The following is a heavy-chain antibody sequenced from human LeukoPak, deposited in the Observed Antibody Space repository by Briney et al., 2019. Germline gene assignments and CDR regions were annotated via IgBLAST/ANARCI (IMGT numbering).Heavy chain of an antibody. D-gene: IGHD2-8*01. V-gene: IGHV1-3*01. CDR2: INAGNGNT. Sequence: ASVKVFCKASGYTFTSYAMHWVRQAPGQRLEWMGWINAGNGNTKYSQKFQGRVTITRDTSASTAYMELSSLRSEDTAVYYCARDLSYGQGWFDPWGQGTLVTVSS. CDR3: ARDLSYGQGWFDP. CDR1: GYTFTSYA. J-gene: IGHJ5*02.